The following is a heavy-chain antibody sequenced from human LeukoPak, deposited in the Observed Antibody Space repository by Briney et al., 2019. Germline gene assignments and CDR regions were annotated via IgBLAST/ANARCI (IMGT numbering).Heavy chain of an antibody. CDR2: ISSSSSTV. J-gene: IGHJ4*02. D-gene: IGHD6-13*01. V-gene: IGHV3-48*03. CDR3: ARDHRAAAGTRVVDY. CDR1: GFTFSSYE. Sequence: GGSLRLSCAASGFTFSSYEMNWVRQAPGKGLEWVSYISSSSSTVYYADSVKGRFTISRDNAKNSPYLQMHSLRAEDTAVYYCARDHRAAAGTRVVDYWGQGTLVTVSS.